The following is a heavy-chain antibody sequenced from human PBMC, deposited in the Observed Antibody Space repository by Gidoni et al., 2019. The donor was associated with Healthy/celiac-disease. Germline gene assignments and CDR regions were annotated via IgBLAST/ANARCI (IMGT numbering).Heavy chain of an antibody. CDR3: ARDPPYVWDVDIVATTFDY. J-gene: IGHJ4*02. Sequence: EVQLVESGGGLVQPGGSLRLSCAASGFTFRSYSMNWVRQAPGKGLEWGSYISSSSITIYYADSVKGRFTISRDNAKNSLYLQMNSLRDEDTAVYYCARDPPYVWDVDIVATTFDYWGQGTLVTVSS. V-gene: IGHV3-48*02. D-gene: IGHD5-12*01. CDR1: GFTFRSYS. CDR2: ISSSSITI.